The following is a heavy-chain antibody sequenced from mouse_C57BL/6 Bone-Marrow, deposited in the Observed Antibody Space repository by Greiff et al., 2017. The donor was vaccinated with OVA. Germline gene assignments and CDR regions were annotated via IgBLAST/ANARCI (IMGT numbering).Heavy chain of an antibody. CDR2: IYPGSGNT. J-gene: IGHJ2*01. CDR1: GYTFTDYY. CDR3: ARSDYGRGYFDY. V-gene: IGHV1-76*01. Sequence: VQVVESGAELVKPGASVKLSCKASGYTFTDYYINWVKQRPGQGLEWIARIYPGSGNTYYNEKFKGKATLTAEKSSSTAYLQLSSLTSEDSAVYFCARSDYGRGYFDYWGQGTTLTVSS. D-gene: IGHD2-4*01.